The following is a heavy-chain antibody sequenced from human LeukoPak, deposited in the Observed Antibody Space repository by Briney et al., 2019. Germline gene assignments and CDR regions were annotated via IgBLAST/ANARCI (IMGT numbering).Heavy chain of an antibody. Sequence: ASVKVSCKVSGYTFTDYYMHWVQQAPGKGLEWMGLVDPEDGQTIYAEKFQGRVTITAETSTDKAYMEPRSLRCGDTAVVYYATDRGIAAAGALDYWGEGTLVTVSS. J-gene: IGHJ4*01. CDR1: GYTFTDYY. CDR2: VDPEDGQT. V-gene: IGHV1-69-2*01. D-gene: IGHD6-13*01. CDR3: ATDRGIAAAGALDY.